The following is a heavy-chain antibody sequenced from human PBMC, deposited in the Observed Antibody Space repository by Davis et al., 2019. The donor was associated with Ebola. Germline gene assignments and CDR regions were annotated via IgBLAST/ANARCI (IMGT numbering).Heavy chain of an antibody. V-gene: IGHV6-1*01. CDR3: ARGWLRTSFDY. CDR2: TYFSSKWYN. D-gene: IGHD6-19*01. J-gene: IGHJ4*02. CDR1: GARVSGNNGA. Sequence: PSETLSLTCAISGARVSGNNGAWNWIRQSPSRGLEWLGRTYFSSKWYNDYAESVKTRITINPDTSKNQFSLQLNSVTPEDTAVYYCARGWLRTSFDYWGQGTLVTVSS.